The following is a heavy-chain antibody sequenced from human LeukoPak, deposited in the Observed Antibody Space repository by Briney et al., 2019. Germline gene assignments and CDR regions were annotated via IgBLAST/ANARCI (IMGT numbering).Heavy chain of an antibody. V-gene: IGHV3-30*04. CDR1: GFTFSSYA. J-gene: IGHJ6*04. D-gene: IGHD3-10*02. Sequence: PGGSLRLSCAASGFTFSSYAMHWVRQAPGKGLEWVAVISYDGSNKYYADFVKGRFTISRDNSKNSLYLQMNSLRAEDTAVYYCAELGITMIGGVWGKGTTVTISS. CDR2: ISYDGSNK. CDR3: AELGITMIGGV.